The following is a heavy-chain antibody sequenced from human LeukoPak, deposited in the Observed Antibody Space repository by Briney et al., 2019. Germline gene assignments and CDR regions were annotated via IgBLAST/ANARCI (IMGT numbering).Heavy chain of an antibody. V-gene: IGHV5-51*01. CDR2: IYPGDSDT. CDR3: ASGYSYGRDAFDI. D-gene: IGHD5-18*01. J-gene: IGHJ3*02. CDR1: GYTFTSYW. Sequence: KVSCKASGYTFTSYWIGWVRQMPGKGLEWMGIIYPGDSDTRYSPSFQGQVTISADKSISTAYLQWSSLKASDTAMYYCASGYSYGRDAFDIWGQGTMVTVSS.